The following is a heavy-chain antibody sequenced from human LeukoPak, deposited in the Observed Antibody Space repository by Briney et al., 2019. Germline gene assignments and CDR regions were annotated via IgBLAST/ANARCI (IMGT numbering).Heavy chain of an antibody. CDR2: IDHSRST. J-gene: IGHJ6*03. CDR1: GYSISYGYY. D-gene: IGHD3-10*02. Sequence: SETLSLTCTVAGYSISYGYYWGWIRQPPGKGLECIGSIDHSRSTSYNPSLKSRVTISVDTSKNQFSLKVNSVTAADTAVYYGARLPHCSDSRRCYVGGHHMDVWGKGTMVAVSS. V-gene: IGHV4-38-2*02. CDR3: ARLPHCSDSRRCYVGGHHMDV.